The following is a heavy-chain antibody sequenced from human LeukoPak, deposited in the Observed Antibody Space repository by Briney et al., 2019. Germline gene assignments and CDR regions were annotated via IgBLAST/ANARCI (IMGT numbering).Heavy chain of an antibody. J-gene: IGHJ4*02. D-gene: IGHD1-26*01. Sequence: ASVKVSCKASGYTFTNYDINWVRQAIGQGLEWMGWMNPKSGYTGYAQKFQGRVTMTRDTSISTAYMELGSLRSEDTAVCYCARVTGSIDYWGQGTLVTVSS. CDR1: GYTFTNYD. CDR3: ARVTGSIDY. CDR2: MNPKSGYT. V-gene: IGHV1-8*01.